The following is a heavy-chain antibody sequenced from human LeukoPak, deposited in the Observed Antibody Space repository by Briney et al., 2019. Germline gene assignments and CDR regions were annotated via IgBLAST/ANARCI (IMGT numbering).Heavy chain of an antibody. Sequence: PSETLSLTCTVSGNSFGDYYWSWIRQPAGKGLEWIGRIYTSGSTMYNPSLRSRVTMSVDTSKSQFSLNLMSVTAADTAVYYCTRDTGTTGEVKFDPWGQGTLVTVSS. J-gene: IGHJ5*02. CDR2: IYTSGST. D-gene: IGHD4-17*01. V-gene: IGHV4-4*07. CDR3: TRDTGTTGEVKFDP. CDR1: GNSFGDYY.